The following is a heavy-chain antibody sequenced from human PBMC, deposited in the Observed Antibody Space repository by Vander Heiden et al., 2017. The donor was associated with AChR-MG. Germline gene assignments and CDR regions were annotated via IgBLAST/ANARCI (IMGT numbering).Heavy chain of an antibody. Sequence: QVQLVESGGGVVQPGRSLRLSCAASGFTFSSYAMHWVRQAPGKGLEWVAVISYDGSNKYYADSVKGRFTISRDNSKNTLYLQMNSLRAEDTALYYCARGGYIMVVTAIRSDDAFDIWGEGPMVTHSS. CDR3: ARGGYIMVVTAIRSDDAFDI. J-gene: IGHJ3*02. V-gene: IGHV3-30-3*01. D-gene: IGHD2-21*02. CDR2: ISYDGSNK. CDR1: GFTFSSYA.